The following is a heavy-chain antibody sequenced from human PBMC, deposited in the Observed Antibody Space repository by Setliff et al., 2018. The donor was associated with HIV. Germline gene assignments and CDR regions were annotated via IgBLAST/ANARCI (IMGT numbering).Heavy chain of an antibody. CDR3: ARDPYDTSENPYDP. V-gene: IGHV1-69*10. Sequence: SVKVSCKASGDTFSSYAISWVRQAPGQGLEWMGGIIPILGIANYAQKFQDRVTITADKSTDTAYMELSSLRSEDTAVYYYARDPYDTSENPYDPWGQGTLVTVSS. D-gene: IGHD3-16*01. CDR2: IIPILGIA. CDR1: GDTFSSYA. J-gene: IGHJ5*02.